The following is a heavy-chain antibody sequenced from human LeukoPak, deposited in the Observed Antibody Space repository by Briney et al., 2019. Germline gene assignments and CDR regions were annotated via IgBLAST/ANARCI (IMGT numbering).Heavy chain of an antibody. Sequence: SETLALTCSVSGGSISSSSYYWGWHRQSPGKGLEWIGSTYYRGTTYENSSLKSRLTLSIDTSNNQFSLKLTSVTAADTAVYYCAREYSRSVVAGSRPDLWGQGLLVTVSS. CDR3: AREYSRSVVAGSRPDL. D-gene: IGHD2-21*01. J-gene: IGHJ4*02. CDR2: TYYRGTT. V-gene: IGHV4-39*02. CDR1: GGSISSSSYY.